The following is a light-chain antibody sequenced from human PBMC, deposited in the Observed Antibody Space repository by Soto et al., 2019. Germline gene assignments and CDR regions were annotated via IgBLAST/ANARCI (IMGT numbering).Light chain of an antibody. CDR2: AAS. CDR1: RSFASSY. V-gene: IGKV3-20*01. CDR3: HHYASSPPYT. Sequence: EIVLTQSPATLSLSPGERATLSCRASRSFASSYLAWYQHKPGQAPRLLIYAASSRATGIPDRFIGSGSGTDFTLTISRLEPDDSAVYCCHHYASSPPYTFGQGTKVDIK. J-gene: IGKJ2*01.